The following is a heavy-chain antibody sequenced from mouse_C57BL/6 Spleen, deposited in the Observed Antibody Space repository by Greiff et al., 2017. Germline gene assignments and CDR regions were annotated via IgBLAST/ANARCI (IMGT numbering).Heavy chain of an antibody. Sequence: QVQLQQSGPELVKPGASVKISCKASGYAFSSSWMNWVKQRPGKGLEWIGRIYPGDGDTNYNGKFQGKATLTADKSSSTAYMQLSSLTTEDSAVYFCASEAVVDPPYFDVWGTGTTVTVSS. CDR3: ASEAVVDPPYFDV. V-gene: IGHV1-82*01. CDR2: IYPGDGDT. D-gene: IGHD1-1*01. CDR1: GYAFSSSW. J-gene: IGHJ1*03.